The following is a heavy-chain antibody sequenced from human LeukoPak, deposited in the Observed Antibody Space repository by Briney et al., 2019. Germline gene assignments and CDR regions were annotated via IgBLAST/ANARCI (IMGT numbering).Heavy chain of an antibody. D-gene: IGHD3-22*01. CDR2: IIPIFGTA. J-gene: IGHJ4*02. CDR3: ARQRSSGYYFDY. Sequence: GASVKVSCKASGYTFTSYGISWVRQAPGQGLEWMGGIIPIFGTANYAQKFQGRVTITADKSTSTAYMELSSLRSEDTAVYYCARQRSSGYYFDYWGQGTLVTVSS. V-gene: IGHV1-69*06. CDR1: GYTFTSYG.